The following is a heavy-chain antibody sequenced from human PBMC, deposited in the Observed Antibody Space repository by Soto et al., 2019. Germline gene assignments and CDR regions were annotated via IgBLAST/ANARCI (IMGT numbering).Heavy chain of an antibody. Sequence: PGGSLSLSCAASGFTFSTYSMNWVRQAPGKGLEWVSYITIRTGNILYADSVRGRFTISADNAENSVILQMNSLRDEDSAVYFCVRDRDLYRDMFHADLWGQGTLVTVSS. V-gene: IGHV3-48*02. CDR1: GFTFSTYS. D-gene: IGHD3-10*02. CDR3: VRDRDLYRDMFHADL. J-gene: IGHJ4*01. CDR2: ITIRTGNI.